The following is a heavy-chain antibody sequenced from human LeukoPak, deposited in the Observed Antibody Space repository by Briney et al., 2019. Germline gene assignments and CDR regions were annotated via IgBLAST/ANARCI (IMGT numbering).Heavy chain of an antibody. Sequence: PSETLSLTCTVSGYSISSGYYWGWVRQPPGKGLEWIGTVYHSGSTYYNPSLRSRVTISVETSKNQFSLKLSSVTAADTAVYYCGRAAGYNYYMDVWGKGTTVTISS. CDR3: GRAAGYNYYMDV. J-gene: IGHJ6*03. D-gene: IGHD6-13*01. CDR1: GYSISSGYY. V-gene: IGHV4-38-2*02. CDR2: VYHSGST.